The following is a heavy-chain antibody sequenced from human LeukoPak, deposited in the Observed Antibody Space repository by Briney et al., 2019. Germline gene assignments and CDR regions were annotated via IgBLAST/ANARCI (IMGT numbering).Heavy chain of an antibody. J-gene: IGHJ4*01. V-gene: IGHV1-2*02. D-gene: IGHD1-26*01. Sequence: ASVKVPCKPSGYPFTNFYIHWVRQAPGQGLEWMGWVNPKSGDTKYAQKFQDRISMTRDTSISTAYMEVNRLTSDDSAVYYCARDGVLVGSTVLNYWGQGTLVTVAS. CDR2: VNPKSGDT. CDR1: GYPFTNFY. CDR3: ARDGVLVGSTVLNY.